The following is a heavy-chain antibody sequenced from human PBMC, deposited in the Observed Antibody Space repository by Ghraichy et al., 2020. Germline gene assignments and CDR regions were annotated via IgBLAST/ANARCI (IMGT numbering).Heavy chain of an antibody. D-gene: IGHD6-6*01. V-gene: IGHV1-8*02. CDR3: TRGVATRPIRWFDP. CDR2: MNPNSGNT. J-gene: IGHJ5*02. Sequence: ASVKVSCKASGYTFISYDINWVRQATGQGLEWVGWMNPNSGNTGYAQKFQGRVTMTSNTSISTAYMELSSLRSEDTAVYYCTRGVATRPIRWFDPWGQGTLVTVSS. CDR1: GYTFISYD.